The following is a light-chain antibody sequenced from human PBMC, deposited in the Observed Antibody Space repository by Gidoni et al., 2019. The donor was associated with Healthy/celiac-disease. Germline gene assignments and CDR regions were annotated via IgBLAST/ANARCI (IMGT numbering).Light chain of an antibody. CDR1: NLGDKY. Sequence: SYELTQPPSVSVSPGQTASITCSGANLGDKYACWYQQKPGQSPVLVIYQDSKRPSGIPERFSGSNSGNTATLTISGTQAMDEADYYCQAWDSSTAAFGGGTKLTVL. CDR3: QAWDSSTAA. J-gene: IGLJ2*01. CDR2: QDS. V-gene: IGLV3-1*01.